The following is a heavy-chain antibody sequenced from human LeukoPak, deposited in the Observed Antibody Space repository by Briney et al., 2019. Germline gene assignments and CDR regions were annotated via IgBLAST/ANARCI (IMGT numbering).Heavy chain of an antibody. V-gene: IGHV3-74*01. CDR1: GFTFSTYW. D-gene: IGHD2/OR15-2a*01. J-gene: IGHJ3*02. CDR3: GRDRNRAFDI. Sequence: GGSLRLSCAASGFTFSTYWMHWVRQAQGKGLVWVSRITSDGSSIVYADSVKGRFTISRDNAKNTLYLQMNSLSAEDTAVYYCGRDRNRAFDIWGQGTMVTVSS. CDR2: ITSDGSSI.